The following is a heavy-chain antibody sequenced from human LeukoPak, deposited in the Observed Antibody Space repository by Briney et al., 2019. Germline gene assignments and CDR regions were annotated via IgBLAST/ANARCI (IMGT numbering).Heavy chain of an antibody. V-gene: IGHV4-30-4*08. Sequence: PSQTLSLTCTVSGVSISSGDYYWTWIRQPPGKGLEWIVYIYDSGSTYYSPSLKRRVTISLDTSKNQFSLKVRSVTAADTAVYYCARGYDFWSGSGENYYYMDVWGKGITVTVSS. D-gene: IGHD3-3*01. J-gene: IGHJ6*03. CDR3: ARGYDFWSGSGENYYYMDV. CDR2: IYDSGST. CDR1: GVSISSGDYY.